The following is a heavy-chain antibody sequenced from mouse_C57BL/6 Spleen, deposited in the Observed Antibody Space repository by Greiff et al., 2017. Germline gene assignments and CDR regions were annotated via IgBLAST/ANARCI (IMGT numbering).Heavy chain of an antibody. D-gene: IGHD1-1*01. V-gene: IGHV1-22*01. CDR1: GYTFTDYN. Sequence: DVQLQESGPELVKPGASVKMSCKASGYTFTDYNMHWVKQSHGKSLEWIGYINPNNGGTSYNQKFKGKATLTVNKSSSTAYMELRSLTSEDSAVYYCARLRVITTVVGPYYYAMDYWGQGTSVTVSS. CDR2: INPNNGGT. J-gene: IGHJ4*01. CDR3: ARLRVITTVVGPYYYAMDY.